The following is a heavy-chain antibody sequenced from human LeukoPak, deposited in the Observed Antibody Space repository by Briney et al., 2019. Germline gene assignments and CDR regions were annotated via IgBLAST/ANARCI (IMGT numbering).Heavy chain of an antibody. CDR1: GLNFDTYT. D-gene: IGHD3-22*01. V-gene: IGHV3-23*01. CDR3: VKDTGMYSYDSSGFDS. Sequence: GGSLRLSCAASGLNFDTYTMSWVRQAPGKGLQWVSLISASGGMSYYTDSVKGRFTISRDSFRNTLHLKMNDLRAEDTAVYYCVKDTGMYSYDSSGFDSWGQGTLVTVSS. CDR2: ISASGGMS. J-gene: IGHJ4*02.